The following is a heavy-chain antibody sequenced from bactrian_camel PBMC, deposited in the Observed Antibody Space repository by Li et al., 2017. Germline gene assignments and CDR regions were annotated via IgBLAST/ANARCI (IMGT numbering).Heavy chain of an antibody. CDR1: GDDIDTAC. CDR2: ITTSGRHT. D-gene: IGHD3*01. J-gene: IGHJ4*01. V-gene: IGHV3S1*01. Sequence: VQLVESGGGLVKPGGSLRLSCAASGDDIDTACVAWVRQAPGKGLEWVSTITTSGRHTYYADSVNGRFVISRDNAKNTVYLQMNSLKTEDTGMYYCVNAPKPTALLARRYQGTQVTVS.